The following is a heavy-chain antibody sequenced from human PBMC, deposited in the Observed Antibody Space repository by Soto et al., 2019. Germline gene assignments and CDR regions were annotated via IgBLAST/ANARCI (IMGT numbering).Heavy chain of an antibody. Sequence: QVQLVQSGAEVKKPGASVKVSCKTSGYTFTNFGLSWVRQAPGQGLEWMGWIRAYNGNTNDAQNFQGRVTMTTDTSTSTAYMELRSLRSDYTAVYYCERGGTPIDYWGQGTLVPVSS. J-gene: IGHJ4*02. V-gene: IGHV1-18*01. CDR1: GYTFTNFG. CDR3: ERGGTPIDY. D-gene: IGHD2-15*01. CDR2: IRAYNGNT.